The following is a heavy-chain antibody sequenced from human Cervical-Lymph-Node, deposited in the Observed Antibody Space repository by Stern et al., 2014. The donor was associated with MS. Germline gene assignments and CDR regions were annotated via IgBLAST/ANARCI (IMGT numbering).Heavy chain of an antibody. V-gene: IGHV1-8*01. J-gene: IGHJ6*02. CDR3: ASSTSSAHYYYYGMDV. CDR2: MNPNSGDP. Sequence: QVPLVQSGAEVKKPGASVKVSCKASGYTFTSYDINWVRLATGQGLEWMGWMNPNSGDPGYPQKFQGRVTMTRNTSISTAYMELSSLRSEDTAVYYCASSTSSAHYYYYGMDVWGQGTTVTVSS. CDR1: GYTFTSYD. D-gene: IGHD6-19*01.